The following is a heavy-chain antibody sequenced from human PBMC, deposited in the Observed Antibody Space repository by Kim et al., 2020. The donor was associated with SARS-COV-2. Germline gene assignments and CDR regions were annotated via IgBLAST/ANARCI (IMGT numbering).Heavy chain of an antibody. Sequence: GKGRFPISRDNAKNSLYLQMNSLRAEDTALYYCAKDGNNWNDDYYYGMDVWGQGTTVTVSS. J-gene: IGHJ6*02. D-gene: IGHD1-20*01. CDR3: AKDGNNWNDDYYYGMDV. V-gene: IGHV3-9*01.